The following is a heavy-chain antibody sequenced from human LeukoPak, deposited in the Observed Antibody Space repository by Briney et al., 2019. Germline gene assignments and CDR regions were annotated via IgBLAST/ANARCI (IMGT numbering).Heavy chain of an antibody. Sequence: GASVKVSCKASGYSFPSYGINWVRQAPGQGLEWMGWIRPHTGETNSAQRFQDRVTMTTDTSTTTAYMELRSLRFDDTAVYYCARDRGGKGSAIFYWGQGSLVTVSS. J-gene: IGHJ4*02. CDR1: GYSFPSYG. V-gene: IGHV1-18*01. CDR3: ARDRGGKGSAIFY. D-gene: IGHD2-2*01. CDR2: IRPHTGET.